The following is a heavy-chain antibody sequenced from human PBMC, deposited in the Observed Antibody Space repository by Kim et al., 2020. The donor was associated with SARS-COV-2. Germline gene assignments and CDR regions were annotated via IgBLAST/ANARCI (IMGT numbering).Heavy chain of an antibody. CDR1: GFTFSTYP. Sequence: GGSLRLSCAASGFTFSTYPIHWVRQAPGKGLEWVAVISYDGNNKYYADSVRGRFTISRDNSKNTLYLQMNSLRAEDTAVYYCARGGGGYSYGDYWGQGTLVTVSS. D-gene: IGHD5-18*01. CDR2: ISYDGNNK. CDR3: ARGGGGYSYGDY. V-gene: IGHV3-30-3*01. J-gene: IGHJ4*02.